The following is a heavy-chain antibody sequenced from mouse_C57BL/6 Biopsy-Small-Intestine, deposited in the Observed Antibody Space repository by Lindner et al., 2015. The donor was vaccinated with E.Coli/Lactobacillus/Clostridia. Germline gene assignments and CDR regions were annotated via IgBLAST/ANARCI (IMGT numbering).Heavy chain of an antibody. D-gene: IGHD1-1*02. CDR2: ISTYNGNT. J-gene: IGHJ4*01. V-gene: IGHV1S134*01. CDR3: ARALTTSYYGSGAAGY. Sequence: SVKVSCKTSGYTFTSYGINWVRQAPGQGLEWMGWISTYNGNTFYAQKFQGRVTMTTDTSTTTDTSTSTAYMELGSLTSDDTAVYYCARALTTSYYGSGAAGYWGQGTLVTVSS. CDR1: GYTFTSYG.